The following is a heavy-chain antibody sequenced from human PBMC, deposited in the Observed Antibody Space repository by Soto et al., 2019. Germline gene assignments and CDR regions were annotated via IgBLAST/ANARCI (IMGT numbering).Heavy chain of an antibody. CDR1: GYTFTSYY. J-gene: IGHJ6*02. CDR2: INPSGGST. D-gene: IGHD2-2*01. CDR3: ARSGCSSTSCYVYYYYGMDV. Sequence: ASVKVSCKASGYTFTSYYMHWVRQAPGQGLEWMGIINPSGGSTSYAQKFQGRVTMTRDTSTSTVYMELSSLRSEDTAVYYCARSGCSSTSCYVYYYYGMDVWGQGTTVTVSS. V-gene: IGHV1-46*01.